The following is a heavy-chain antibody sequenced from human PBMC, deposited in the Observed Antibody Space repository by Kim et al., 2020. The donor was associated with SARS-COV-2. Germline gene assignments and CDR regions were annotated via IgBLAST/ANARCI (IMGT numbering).Heavy chain of an antibody. J-gene: IGHJ4*02. V-gene: IGHV3-15*01. D-gene: IGHD6-19*01. CDR2: T. Sequence: TGYAATVKGTFTISRDDAKNTLYLQRSSLKTEDSALYFCTTVEWLDTFDYWGQGTLVTVSS. CDR3: TTVEWLDTFDY.